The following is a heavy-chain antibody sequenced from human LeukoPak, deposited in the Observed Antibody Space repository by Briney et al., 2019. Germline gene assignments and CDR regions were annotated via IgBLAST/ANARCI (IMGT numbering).Heavy chain of an antibody. CDR3: AKMGYYESSDFFDY. V-gene: IGHV3-23*01. Sequence: PGGSLRLSCAASGFTFSSYAMNWVRQAPGKGLEWVSALSGDGGSAYYSDSVKGRFTISRDNSKNTLYLQMHSLRAEDTAVYYCAKMGYYESSDFFDYWGQGTLVTVSS. CDR2: LSGDGGSA. D-gene: IGHD3-22*01. J-gene: IGHJ4*02. CDR1: GFTFSSYA.